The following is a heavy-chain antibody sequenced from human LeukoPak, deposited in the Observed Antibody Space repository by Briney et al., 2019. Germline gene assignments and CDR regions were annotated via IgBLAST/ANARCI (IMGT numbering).Heavy chain of an antibody. Sequence: SETLSLTCTVSGYSISSGYYWGWIRQPPGKGLEWIGSIYHSGSTYYNPSLKSRVTISVDTSKNQFSLKLSSVTAADTAVYYCARHSGLYYYDSSGSRNDYWGQGTLVTVSS. CDR2: IYHSGST. J-gene: IGHJ4*02. V-gene: IGHV4-38-2*02. CDR3: ARHSGLYYYDSSGSRNDY. D-gene: IGHD3-22*01. CDR1: GYSISSGYY.